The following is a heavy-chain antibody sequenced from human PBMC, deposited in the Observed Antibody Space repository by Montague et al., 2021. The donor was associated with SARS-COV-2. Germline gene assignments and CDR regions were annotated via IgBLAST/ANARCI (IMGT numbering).Heavy chain of an antibody. Sequence: SLRLSCAASGFTFDDYAMHWVRQAPGKGLEWVSLISGDGGSTYYADSVKGRFTISRDNSKNSLYPQMNSLRTEDTALYYCAKCPIGRVVVNHPPSYGMDVWGQGTTVTVSS. J-gene: IGHJ6*02. CDR3: AKCPIGRVVVNHPPSYGMDV. D-gene: IGHD2-15*01. CDR1: GFTFDDYA. V-gene: IGHV3-43*02. CDR2: ISGDGGST.